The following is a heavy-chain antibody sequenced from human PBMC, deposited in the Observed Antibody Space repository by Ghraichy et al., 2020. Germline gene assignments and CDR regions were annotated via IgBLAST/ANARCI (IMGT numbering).Heavy chain of an antibody. CDR2: IYYSGNT. CDR1: GVSISSYY. D-gene: IGHD3-22*01. CDR3: VRYYDSTGGFDY. J-gene: IGHJ4*02. Sequence: SETLSLTCTVSGVSISSYYWSWIRQPPGKGLEWIGYIYYSGNTNYNPSLKSRVTISIDTSRNRFSLKLSSVTAADTAVYYCVRYYDSTGGFDYWGQGTLVTVSS. V-gene: IGHV4-59*01.